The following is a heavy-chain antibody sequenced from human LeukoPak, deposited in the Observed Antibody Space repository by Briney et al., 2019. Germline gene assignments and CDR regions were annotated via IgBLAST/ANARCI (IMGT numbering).Heavy chain of an antibody. CDR3: ARALTADDAFHI. CDR2: VNHSGST. V-gene: IGHV4-34*01. CDR1: GGSFSGYY. Sequence: SETLSLTCAVYGGSFSGYYWSWIRQPPGKGLEWIGEVNHSGSTNYIPSLKSRVTISVDTSKNQFSLKLSSVTAADTAMYYCARALTADDAFHIWGQGTMVTVSS. J-gene: IGHJ3*02. D-gene: IGHD1-14*01.